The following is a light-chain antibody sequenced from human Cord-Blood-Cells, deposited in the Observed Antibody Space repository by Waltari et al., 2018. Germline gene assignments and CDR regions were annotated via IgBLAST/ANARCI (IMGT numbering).Light chain of an antibody. J-gene: IGKJ1*01. CDR2: KAS. CDR3: QQYNSYSRT. Sequence: DIQMTQSPSTLSASVGDRVTITCRVSQSISSWLAWYQQKPGKAPKLLIYKASSLESGGPSRFSGSGSGTEFTLTISSLQPDDFATYYCQQYNSYSRTFGQGTKVEIK. CDR1: QSISSW. V-gene: IGKV1-5*03.